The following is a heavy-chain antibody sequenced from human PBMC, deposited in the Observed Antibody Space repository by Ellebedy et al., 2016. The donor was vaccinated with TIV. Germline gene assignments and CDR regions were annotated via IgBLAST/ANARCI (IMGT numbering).Heavy chain of an antibody. CDR2: INPNSGDT. CDR3: ARGPLGSAMVYNWFDP. J-gene: IGHJ5*02. Sequence: ASVKVSCKASGYTFTGYYMHWVRQAPGQGLEWMGWINPNSGDTNYAQKFQGRVTMTRDTSISTAYMELSRLRSDDTAVYYCARGPLGSAMVYNWFDPWGQGTLVTVSS. V-gene: IGHV1-2*02. CDR1: GYTFTGYY. D-gene: IGHD5-18*01.